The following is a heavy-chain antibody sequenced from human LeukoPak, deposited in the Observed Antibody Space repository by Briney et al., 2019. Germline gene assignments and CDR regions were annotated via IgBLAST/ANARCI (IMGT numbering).Heavy chain of an antibody. CDR3: ARGDCSSNSCRPYYFDY. D-gene: IGHD2-2*01. CDR1: GFTLSSYS. CDR2: ISSSSSYI. J-gene: IGHJ4*02. V-gene: IGHV3-21*01. Sequence: GGSLRLSCAASGFTLSSYSMNWVRQAPGKGLEWVSSISSSSSYIYYADSVKGRLAISRDNAKNSLYLQMNSLRAEDTAVYYCARGDCSSNSCRPYYFDYWGQGTLVTVSS.